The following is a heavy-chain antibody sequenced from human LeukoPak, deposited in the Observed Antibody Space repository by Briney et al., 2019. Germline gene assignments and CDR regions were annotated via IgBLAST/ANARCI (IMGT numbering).Heavy chain of an antibody. J-gene: IGHJ3*02. V-gene: IGHV4-4*07. D-gene: IGHD3-3*01. CDR3: AREARVWSSFDI. Sequence: PSETLSLTCTVSGGSISSYYWSWIRQPAGKGLEWIGRIYASGSTNYNPSLKSRVTISVDTSKNQFSLKLSSVTAADTAVYYCAREARVWSSFDIWGQGTMVTVSS. CDR1: GGSISSYY. CDR2: IYASGST.